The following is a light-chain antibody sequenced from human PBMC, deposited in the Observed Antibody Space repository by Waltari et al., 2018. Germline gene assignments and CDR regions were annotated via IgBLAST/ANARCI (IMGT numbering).Light chain of an antibody. CDR2: DAS. CDR1: QSVSGN. V-gene: IGKV3-11*01. J-gene: IGKJ5*01. CDR3: QQRRTWPSIT. Sequence: EIVLTQSSATPSSSPGQRGTISCRASQSVSGNLAWYQQKPGQAPRLLIYDASNRATGIPARFSGSGSGTDFTLTISSLEPEDFAVYYCQQRRTWPSITFGQGTRLEI.